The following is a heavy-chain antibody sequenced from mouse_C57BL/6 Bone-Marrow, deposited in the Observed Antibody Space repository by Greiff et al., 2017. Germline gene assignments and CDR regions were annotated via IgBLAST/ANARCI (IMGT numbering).Heavy chain of an antibody. Sequence: QVQLQQPGAELVRPGSSVKLSCKASGYTFTSYWMHWVKRRPIQGLEWIGNIDPSDSETHYNQKFKDKATLTVDKSSSTAYMQLSSLTSEDSAVYYCASRPYYDYGFAYWGQGTLVTVSA. CDR1: GYTFTSYW. CDR2: IDPSDSET. CDR3: ASRPYYDYGFAY. D-gene: IGHD2-4*01. V-gene: IGHV1-52*01. J-gene: IGHJ3*01.